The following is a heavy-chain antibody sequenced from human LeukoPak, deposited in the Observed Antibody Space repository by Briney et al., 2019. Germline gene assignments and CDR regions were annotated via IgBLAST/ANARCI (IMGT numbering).Heavy chain of an antibody. Sequence: PSETLSLTCTVSGDSISSSTYYWGWIRQPPGKGLEWIGSIYHSGSTYYNPSLKSRVTISVDTSKNQYSLKLSSVTAADTAVYYCARLRLGYCSSTSCYGLSFRDGYPATDFDYWGQGTLVTVSS. CDR2: IYHSGST. CDR3: ARLRLGYCSSTSCYGLSFRDGYPATDFDY. CDR1: GDSISSSTYY. J-gene: IGHJ4*02. D-gene: IGHD2-2*01. V-gene: IGHV4-39*01.